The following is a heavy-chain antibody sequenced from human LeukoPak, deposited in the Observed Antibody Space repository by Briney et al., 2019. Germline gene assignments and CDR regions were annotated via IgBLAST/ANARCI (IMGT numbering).Heavy chain of an antibody. J-gene: IGHJ4*02. CDR3: AREVVAAKTPFDY. D-gene: IGHD2-15*01. CDR1: GGSISSGSYY. V-gene: IGHV4-61*02. CDR2: IYTSGST. Sequence: SETLSLTCTVSGGSISSGSYYWSWIRQPAGKGLEWIGRIYTSGSTNYNPSLKSRITISVDTSKNQFSLKLSSVTAADTAVYYCAREVVAAKTPFDYWGQGTLVTVSS.